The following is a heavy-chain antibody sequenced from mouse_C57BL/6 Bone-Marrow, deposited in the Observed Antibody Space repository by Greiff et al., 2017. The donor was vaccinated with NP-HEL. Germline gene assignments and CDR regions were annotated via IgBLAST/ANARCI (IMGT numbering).Heavy chain of an antibody. CDR2: INPGSGGT. Sequence: QVQLKQSGAELVRPGTSVKVSCKASGYAFTNYLIEWVKQRTGQGLEWIGVINPGSGGTNYNEKFKGKATLAADKSSSTAYMQLSSLTSEDSAVYFCARGLDYWGQGTTLTVSS. J-gene: IGHJ2*01. V-gene: IGHV1-54*01. CDR1: GYAFTNYL. D-gene: IGHD3-3*01. CDR3: ARGLDY.